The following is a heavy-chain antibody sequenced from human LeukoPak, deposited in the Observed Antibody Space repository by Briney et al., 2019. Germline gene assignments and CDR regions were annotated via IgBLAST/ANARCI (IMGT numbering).Heavy chain of an antibody. CDR2: ISAYNGNT. CDR3: ARDLFAAAAGTVDY. V-gene: IGHV1-18*01. Sequence: GASVKVSCKASGYTFTSYGISWMRQAPGQGLEWMGWISAYNGNTNYAQKLQGRVTMTTDTSTSTAYMELRSLRSDDTAVYYRARDLFAAAAGTVDYWGQGTLVTVSS. CDR1: GYTFTSYG. J-gene: IGHJ4*02. D-gene: IGHD6-13*01.